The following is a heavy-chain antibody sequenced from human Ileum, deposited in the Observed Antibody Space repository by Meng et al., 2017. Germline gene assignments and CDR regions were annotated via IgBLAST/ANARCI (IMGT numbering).Heavy chain of an antibody. J-gene: IGHJ4*01. CDR3: ARGWKYAWFN. CDR1: GGSISRTYW. V-gene: IGHV4-4*02. Sequence: GSLRLSCAVSGGSISRTYWWSWLRQPPGKGLEWIGEMHQSGGSNYNPSLKSRLTMSVDESKNHISLKLNSVTAADTAVYYCARGWKYAWFNWGQGTLVTVSS. CDR2: MHQSGGS. D-gene: IGHD1-7*01.